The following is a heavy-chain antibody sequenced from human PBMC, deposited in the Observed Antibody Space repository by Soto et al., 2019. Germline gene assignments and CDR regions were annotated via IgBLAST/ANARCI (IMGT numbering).Heavy chain of an antibody. Sequence: GGSLRLSWAVSGFTFSSYDMSWFRQAPLSGLEWVSFISCSGDSTYYSDALKGRFAISRDNSKNTLYLQMNSLRADDTAVYYCGKAPSDTTPRGQGPSVPVSP. CDR2: ISCSGDST. V-gene: IGHV3-23*01. CDR1: GFTFSSYD. D-gene: IGHD2-21*02. J-gene: IGHJ1*01. CDR3: GKAPSDTTP.